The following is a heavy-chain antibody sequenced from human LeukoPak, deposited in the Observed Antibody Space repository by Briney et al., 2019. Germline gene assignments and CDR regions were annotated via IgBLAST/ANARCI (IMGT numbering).Heavy chain of an antibody. V-gene: IGHV3-15*01. CDR1: GFTFSNAW. J-gene: IGHJ4*02. D-gene: IGHD2-2*01. Sequence: GGSLRLSCAASGFTFSNAWMSWVRQAPGKGLEWVGRIKSKTDGGTTDYAAPVKGRFTISRGDSKNTLYLQMNSLKTEDTAVYYCTTGTDIVVVPAAIAFDYWGQGTLVTVSS. CDR2: IKSKTDGGTT. CDR3: TTGTDIVVVPAAIAFDY.